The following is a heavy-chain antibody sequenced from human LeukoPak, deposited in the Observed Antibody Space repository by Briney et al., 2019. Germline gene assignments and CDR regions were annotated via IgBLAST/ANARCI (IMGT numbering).Heavy chain of an antibody. J-gene: IGHJ4*02. Sequence: SVKFSCKASGGTFSSYAISWVRQAPGQGLEWMGGIIPIFGTANYAQKFQGRVTITADESTSTAYMELSSLRSEDTAVYYCASRIFGVVITGFDYWGQGTLVTVSS. CDR2: IIPIFGTA. CDR1: GGTFSSYA. CDR3: ASRIFGVVITGFDY. D-gene: IGHD3-3*01. V-gene: IGHV1-69*13.